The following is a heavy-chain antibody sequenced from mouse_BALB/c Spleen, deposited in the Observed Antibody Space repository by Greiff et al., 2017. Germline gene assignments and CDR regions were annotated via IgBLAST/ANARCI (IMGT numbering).Heavy chain of an antibody. D-gene: IGHD2-3*01. CDR1: GFSLTGYG. J-gene: IGHJ4*01. V-gene: IGHV2-6-7*01. CDR2: IWGDGST. Sequence: VHLVESGPGLVAPSQSLSITCTVSGFSLTGYGVNWVRQPPGKGLEWLGMIWGDGSTDYNSALKSRLSISKDNSKSQVFLKMNSLQTDDTARYYCALYDGYWDYAMDYWGQGTSVTVSS. CDR3: ALYDGYWDYAMDY.